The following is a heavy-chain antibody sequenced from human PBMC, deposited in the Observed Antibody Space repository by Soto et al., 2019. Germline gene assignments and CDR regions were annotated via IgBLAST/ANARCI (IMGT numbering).Heavy chain of an antibody. CDR2: IIPRSAKS. Sequence: SVKVSCKASGDMFDTYTITWMRQAPGRGLEWVGGIIPRSAKSNYAQKFEGRVTITADESTSTAYMELSSLRSDDTAVYYCARSVGGSNVNFDYWGQGTLVTSPQ. J-gene: IGHJ4*02. CDR1: GDMFDTYT. V-gene: IGHV1-69*13. D-gene: IGHD3-10*01. CDR3: ARSVGGSNVNFDY.